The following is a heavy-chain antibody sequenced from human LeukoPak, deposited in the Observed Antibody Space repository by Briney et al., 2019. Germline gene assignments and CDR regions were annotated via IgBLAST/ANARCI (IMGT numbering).Heavy chain of an antibody. J-gene: IGHJ4*02. V-gene: IGHV3-7*05. Sequence: GGSLRLSCAASGFTFSSYWMSWVRKAPGKGLEWVANIKQDGSEKYYVDSVKGRFTISRDNAKNSLYLQMNSLRAEDTAVYYCARVLSGAGYSTNFDYWGQGTLVIVSS. CDR3: ARVLSGAGYSTNFDY. CDR1: GFTFSSYW. CDR2: IKQDGSEK. D-gene: IGHD3-9*01.